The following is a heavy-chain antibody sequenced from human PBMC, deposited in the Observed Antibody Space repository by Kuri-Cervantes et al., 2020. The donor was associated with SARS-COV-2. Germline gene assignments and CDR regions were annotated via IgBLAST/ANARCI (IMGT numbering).Heavy chain of an antibody. J-gene: IGHJ6*03. V-gene: IGHV3-30*02. D-gene: IGHD4-17*01. CDR2: IRYDGSNK. Sequence: GESLKISCAASGFTFSSYGMHWVRQAPGKGLEWVAFIRYDGSNKYYADSVKGRFTISRDNSKNTLYLQMNGLRAEDTAVYYCAKTPGDGDYVVPWAYYYYMDVWGKGTTVTVFS. CDR3: AKTPGDGDYVVPWAYYYYMDV. CDR1: GFTFSSYG.